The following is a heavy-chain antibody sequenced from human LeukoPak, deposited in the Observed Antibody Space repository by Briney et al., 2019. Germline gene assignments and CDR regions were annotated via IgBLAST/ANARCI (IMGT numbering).Heavy chain of an antibody. V-gene: IGHV4-34*01. CDR1: GGSFSGYY. D-gene: IGHD5-12*01. J-gene: IGHJ4*02. Sequence: KASETLSLTCAVYGGSFSGYYWSWIRQPPGKGLEWVGEINHSGSTNYNPSLKSRVTISVDTSKNQFSLNLSSVTAADTAVYYCAREKRSWLWDYFDYWGQGTLVTVSS. CDR2: INHSGST. CDR3: AREKRSWLWDYFDY.